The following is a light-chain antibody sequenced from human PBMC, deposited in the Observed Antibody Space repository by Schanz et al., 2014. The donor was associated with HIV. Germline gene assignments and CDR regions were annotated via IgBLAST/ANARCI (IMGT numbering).Light chain of an antibody. CDR1: QSINRW. CDR2: QAS. CDR3: QHYYSYPYT. J-gene: IGKJ2*01. V-gene: IGKV1-5*03. Sequence: DIQMTQSPSTLSTSVGDTVTITCRASQSINRWLAWYQQKPGKAPNLLIYQASTLETGVPSTFRGSGSGTDFTLTISSLQPDDFATYYCQHYYSYPYTFGQGTEVEIK.